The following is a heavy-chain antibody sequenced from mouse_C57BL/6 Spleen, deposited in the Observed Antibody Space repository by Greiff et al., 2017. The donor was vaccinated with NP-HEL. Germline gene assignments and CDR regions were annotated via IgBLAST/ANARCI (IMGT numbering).Heavy chain of an antibody. CDR1: GYTFTSYW. CDR3: ARSDSFFAY. CDR2: IDPSDSYT. V-gene: IGHV1-59*01. D-gene: IGHD3-2*01. Sequence: QVQLQQPGAELVRPGTSVKLSCKASGYTFTSYWMHWVKQRPGQGLEWIGVIDPSDSYTNYNQKFKGKATLTVDTSSSTAYMQLSSLTSEDSAVYYCARSDSFFAYWGQGTLVTVSA. J-gene: IGHJ3*01.